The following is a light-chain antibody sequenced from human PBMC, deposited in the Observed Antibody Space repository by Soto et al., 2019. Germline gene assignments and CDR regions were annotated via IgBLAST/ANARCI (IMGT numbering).Light chain of an antibody. Sequence: EIVLTQSPVTLTLSXGEGATLSXXXSQSVSGSYLAWYQQKPGQAPRLIIYGASSRATDIPDRFSGSGSGTEFTLTISSLQSEDFAVYYCQQYNNWPRTFGHGTKVDIK. CDR3: QQYNNWPRT. CDR2: GAS. J-gene: IGKJ1*01. V-gene: IGKV3D-15*01. CDR1: QSVSGSY.